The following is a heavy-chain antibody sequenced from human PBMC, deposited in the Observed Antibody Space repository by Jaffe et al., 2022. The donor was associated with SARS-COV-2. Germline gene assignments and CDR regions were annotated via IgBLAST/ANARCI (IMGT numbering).Heavy chain of an antibody. J-gene: IGHJ6*03. CDR2: ISSSSSYI. V-gene: IGHV3-21*01. CDR3: ARGAYGSGSYSDYYYYYYMDV. D-gene: IGHD3-10*01. Sequence: EVQLVESGGGLVKPGGSLRLSCAASGFTFSSYSMNWVRQAPGKGLEWVSSISSSSSYIYYADSVKGRFTISRDNAKNSLYLQMNSLRAEDTAVYYCARGAYGSGSYSDYYYYYYMDVWGKGTTVTVSS. CDR1: GFTFSSYS.